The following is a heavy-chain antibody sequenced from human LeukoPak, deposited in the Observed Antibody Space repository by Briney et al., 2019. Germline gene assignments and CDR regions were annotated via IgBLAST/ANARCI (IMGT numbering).Heavy chain of an antibody. CDR1: GGSISSYY. J-gene: IGHJ4*02. V-gene: IGHV4-59*01. Sequence: PSETLSLTCTVSGGSISSYYWSWIRQPPGKGLGWIGYIYYSGSTNYNPSLKSRVTKSVDTSKNQFSLKLSSVTAADTAVYYCARGWGYFDYWGQGTLVTVSS. CDR2: IYYSGST. D-gene: IGHD7-27*01. CDR3: ARGWGYFDY.